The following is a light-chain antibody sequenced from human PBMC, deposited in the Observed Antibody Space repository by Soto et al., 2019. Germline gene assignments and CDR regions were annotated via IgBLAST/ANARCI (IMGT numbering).Light chain of an antibody. Sequence: QPVLTQSSSASASLGSSVKLTCTLSSGHSSYIIAWHQQQPGKAPRYLMKLEGSGSYNKGSGVPDHFSGSSSGADRYLTISNLQFEDEADYYCETWDSNTVVFGGGTKLTVL. CDR3: ETWDSNTVV. V-gene: IGLV4-60*02. J-gene: IGLJ2*01. CDR1: SGHSSYI. CDR2: LEGSGSY.